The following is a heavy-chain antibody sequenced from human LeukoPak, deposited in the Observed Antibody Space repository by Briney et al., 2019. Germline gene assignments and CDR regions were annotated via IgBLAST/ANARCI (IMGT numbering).Heavy chain of an antibody. V-gene: IGHV1-2*02. D-gene: IGHD3-22*01. CDR3: ARSNFYDSSGYYYVPYYFDY. J-gene: IGHJ4*02. CDR1: GYTFTGYY. Sequence: ASVKVSCKASGYTFTGYYMHWVRQAPGQGLEWMGWINPNSGGTNYAQKFQGRVTMTRDTSISTAYMELSRLRSDDTAVYYCARSNFYDSSGYYYVPYYFDYWGQGTLVTVSS. CDR2: INPNSGGT.